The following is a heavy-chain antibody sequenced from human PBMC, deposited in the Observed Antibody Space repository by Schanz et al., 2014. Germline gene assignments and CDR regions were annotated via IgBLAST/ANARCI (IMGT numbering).Heavy chain of an antibody. Sequence: DVQLVDSGGGLVQPGGSLRLSCAASGFTFSTYAMSWVRQAPGKGLEWVSSIYINSGSTNYADSVKGRFIISRDSSKNTLFLQMNSLRAEDTAVYFCARDEGRDGYNLAFDVWGQGTLVTVSS. D-gene: IGHD5-12*01. V-gene: IGHV3-23*04. CDR1: GFTFSTYA. CDR2: IYINSGST. J-gene: IGHJ3*01. CDR3: ARDEGRDGYNLAFDV.